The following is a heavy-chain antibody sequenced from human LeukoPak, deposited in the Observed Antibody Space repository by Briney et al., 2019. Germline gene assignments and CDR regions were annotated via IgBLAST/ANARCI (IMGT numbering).Heavy chain of an antibody. CDR3: ANGDAGRPSEGLDY. D-gene: IGHD6-6*01. CDR1: GFTFSSYA. Sequence: GGSLRLSCAASGFTFSSYAMSWVRQAPGKGLEWVSAISGSGRYTYYADSVKGRFTISRDNSKNTLYLQMNSLRAEDTAVYYCANGDAGRPSEGLDYWGRGTLVTVSS. V-gene: IGHV3-23*01. J-gene: IGHJ4*02. CDR2: ISGSGRYT.